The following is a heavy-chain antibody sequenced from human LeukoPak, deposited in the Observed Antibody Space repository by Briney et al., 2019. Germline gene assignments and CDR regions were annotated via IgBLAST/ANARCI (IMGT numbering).Heavy chain of an antibody. V-gene: IGHV1/OR15-3*01. CDR1: GYTFTDYF. CDR3: ASGRGHVLLFDAFDI. CDR2: INAGNGNT. J-gene: IGHJ3*02. Sequence: SVKVSCKASGYTFTDYFMNWMRQAPGQRLEWMGWINAGNGNTKYSQKLQGRVTITRDTSSSTAYMQLSSLRSEDTAVYYCASGRGHVLLFDAFDIWGQGTMVTVSS. D-gene: IGHD1-26*01.